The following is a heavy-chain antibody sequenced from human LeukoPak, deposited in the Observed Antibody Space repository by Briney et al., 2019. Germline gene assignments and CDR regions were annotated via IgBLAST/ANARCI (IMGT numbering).Heavy chain of an antibody. CDR2: INHSGSA. V-gene: IGHV4-34*01. CDR3: ARLNSGYVDY. CDR1: GGSFSGYY. D-gene: IGHD1-26*01. J-gene: IGHJ4*02. Sequence: SETLSLTCAVSGGSFSGYYWTWIRQPPGKGLEWIGEINHSGSANYNPSLKSRVTISLDTSKNQFSLKLSSVTAADTAVYYCARLNSGYVDYWGQGTLVTVSS.